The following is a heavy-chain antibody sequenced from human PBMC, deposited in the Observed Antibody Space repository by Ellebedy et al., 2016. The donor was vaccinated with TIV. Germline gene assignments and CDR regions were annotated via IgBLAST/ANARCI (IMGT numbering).Heavy chain of an antibody. D-gene: IGHD5-24*01. CDR2: FDPEDGET. CDR3: AGRGLEMATIPGDYFDY. J-gene: IGHJ4*02. CDR1: GYTLTELS. V-gene: IGHV1-24*01. Sequence: AASVKVSCKVSGYTLTELSMHWVRQAPGKGLEWMGGFDPEDGETIYAQKFQGRVTMTEDTSTDTAYMELSSLRSEDTAVYYCAGRGLEMATIPGDYFDYWGQGTLVTVSS.